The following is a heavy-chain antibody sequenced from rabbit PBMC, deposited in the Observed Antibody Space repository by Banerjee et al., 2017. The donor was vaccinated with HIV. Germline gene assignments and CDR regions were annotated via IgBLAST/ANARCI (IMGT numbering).Heavy chain of an antibody. J-gene: IGHJ4*01. D-gene: IGHD7-1*01. V-gene: IGHV1S40*01. CDR3: AREDYDGYGSGYLNL. CDR2: ILTGSGST. Sequence: WVRQAPGKGLEWIGCILTGSGSTYYASWAKGRFTISKTSSTTVTLQMTSLTAADTATYFCAREDYDGYGSGYLNLWGPGTLVTVS.